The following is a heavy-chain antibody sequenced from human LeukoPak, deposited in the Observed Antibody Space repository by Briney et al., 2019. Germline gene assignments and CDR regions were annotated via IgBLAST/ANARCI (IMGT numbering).Heavy chain of an antibody. CDR1: GFTFSDYY. CDR3: AREIGRASPGWYFDL. Sequence: GGSLRLSCAASGFTFSDYYMSWIRRAPGKGLEWVSYISSSGSTIYYADSVKGRFTISRDNAKNSLYLQMNSLRAEDTAVYYCAREIGRASPGWYFDLWGRGTLVTVSS. J-gene: IGHJ2*01. V-gene: IGHV3-11*01. CDR2: ISSSGSTI. D-gene: IGHD2/OR15-2a*01.